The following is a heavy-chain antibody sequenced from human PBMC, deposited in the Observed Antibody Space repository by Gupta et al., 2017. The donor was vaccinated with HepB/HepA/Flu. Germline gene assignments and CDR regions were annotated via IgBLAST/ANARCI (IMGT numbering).Heavy chain of an antibody. J-gene: IGHJ5*02. Sequence: QVHLQQWGAGLFKPSEPHSLTCAVSGGAFRGYHWTCIRQPPGKGLEWIGEITHGGYTNYNPSLKRRVTISVDTSKNQFFLKLRSVAAADTALYYCALTTRWFRFGPWCQGTLVTVSS. CDR3: ALTTRWFRFGP. CDR1: GGAFRGYH. CDR2: ITHGGYT. V-gene: IGHV4-34*01. D-gene: IGHD3-10*01.